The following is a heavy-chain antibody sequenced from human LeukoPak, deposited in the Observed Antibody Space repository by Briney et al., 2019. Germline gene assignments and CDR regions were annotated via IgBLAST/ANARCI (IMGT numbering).Heavy chain of an antibody. D-gene: IGHD2-2*01. V-gene: IGHV3-74*01. CDR2: ILSDGTTT. Sequence: PGGALRLPCAASGFSLSNYWMHWVRPATGKGLVWVSRILSDGTTTGYADSVEGRFTISRDTAKNTLYLQMNSLRVDDTAIYYCAREVAVGYCSSTTCYADDHWGQGTLVTVSS. CDR1: GFSLSNYW. CDR3: AREVAVGYCSSTTCYADDH. J-gene: IGHJ4*02.